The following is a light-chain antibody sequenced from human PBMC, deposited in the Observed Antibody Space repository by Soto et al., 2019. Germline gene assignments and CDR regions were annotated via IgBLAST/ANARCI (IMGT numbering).Light chain of an antibody. V-gene: IGKV3-15*01. J-gene: IGKJ1*01. CDR1: QSVGSR. CDR3: QQYNDWRT. Sequence: EIVMTQSPATLSVSLGERATLSCRASQSVGSRLAWYQQKPGQAPSLLIYGASTRATGIPARFSGSGSGTEFTLTISSLQSEDFAVYYCQQYNDWRTFGQGTKVDIK. CDR2: GAS.